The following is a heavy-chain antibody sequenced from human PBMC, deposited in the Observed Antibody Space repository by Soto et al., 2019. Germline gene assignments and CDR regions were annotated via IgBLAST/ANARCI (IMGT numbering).Heavy chain of an antibody. J-gene: IGHJ3*02. CDR3: TKKGLGSITKFCSGSGCHYAFDT. CDR2: ISGGGDGT. D-gene: IGHD2-15*01. CDR1: GFTFSSYA. Sequence: EVQLLESGGGLVQPGGSLRLSCAASGFTFSSYAMSWVRQPPGKGLEWVSTISGGGDGTYYADSMKGHFTISRDNSKNTLYQQMNSLRAEDTAIYYSTKKGLGSITKFCSGSGCHYAFDTWGQGTMVTVPS. V-gene: IGHV3-23*01.